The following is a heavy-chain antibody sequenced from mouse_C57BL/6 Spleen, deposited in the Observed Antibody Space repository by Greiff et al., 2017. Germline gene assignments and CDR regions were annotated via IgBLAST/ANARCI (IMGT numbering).Heavy chain of an antibody. CDR1: GFSLTSYA. D-gene: IGHD2-5*01. CDR3: ARNSGAYYSNYGYFDV. J-gene: IGHJ1*03. Sequence: QVQLQQSGPGLVAPSQSLSITCTVSGFSLTSYAISWVRQPPGKGLEWLGVIWTGGGTNYNSALKSRLSISKDNSKSQVFLKMNSLQTDDTDRYYCARNSGAYYSNYGYFDVWGTGTTVTVSS. CDR2: IWTGGGT. V-gene: IGHV2-9-1*01.